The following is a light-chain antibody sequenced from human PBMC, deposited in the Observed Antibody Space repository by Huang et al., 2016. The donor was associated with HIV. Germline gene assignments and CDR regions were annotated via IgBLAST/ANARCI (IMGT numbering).Light chain of an antibody. CDR1: QSVFKN. V-gene: IGKV3-15*01. CDR2: GSS. CDR3: QQYNTSPRT. Sequence: ENLMTQSPSTLSVSPGESATLSCRASQSVFKNLALYTQKPGQAPKLRIYGSSTRAAGIPARFSGSGSGTDFTLTISSLQSEDFAVYYCQQYNTSPRTFGQGTKVEV. J-gene: IGKJ1*01.